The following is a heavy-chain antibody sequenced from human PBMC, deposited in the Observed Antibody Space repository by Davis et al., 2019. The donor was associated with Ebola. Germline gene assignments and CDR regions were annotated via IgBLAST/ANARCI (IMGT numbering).Heavy chain of an antibody. CDR1: GFTFSSYS. CDR2: ISSSSSYI. J-gene: IGHJ4*02. V-gene: IGHV3-21*01. Sequence: GESLKISCAASGFTFSSYSMNWVRQAPGKGLEWVSSISSSSSYIYYADSVKGRFTISRDNAKNSLYLPMNSLRAEDTAVYYCAREGRWIQLWLGDYWGQGTLVTVSS. D-gene: IGHD5-18*01. CDR3: AREGRWIQLWLGDY.